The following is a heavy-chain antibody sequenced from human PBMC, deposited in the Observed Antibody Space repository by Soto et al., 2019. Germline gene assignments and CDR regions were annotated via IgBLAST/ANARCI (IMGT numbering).Heavy chain of an antibody. CDR1: GFTFSNYS. CDR3: ARGRDAYCSKGVCSGPYFDY. J-gene: IGHJ4*02. Sequence: GGSLRLSCAVSGFTFSNYSINWVRQAPGKGLEWLSYTSNNSSDKYYADSVKGRFTISRDNAKNSLYLQMNSRRDDDTAVYYCARGRDAYCSKGVCSGPYFDYWGRGTLVTVSS. D-gene: IGHD2-8*01. CDR2: TSNNSSDK. V-gene: IGHV3-48*02.